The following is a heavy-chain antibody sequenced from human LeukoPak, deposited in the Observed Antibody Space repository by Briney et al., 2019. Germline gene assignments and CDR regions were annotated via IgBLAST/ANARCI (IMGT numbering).Heavy chain of an antibody. Sequence: KDSETLSLTCAVSGGSISSNSYYWGWIRQPPGKGLEWIGRIYDSGSTYYNPSLKSRVTISVDTSKNQFSLKLSSVTAADTAVYYCARTRYYYNSRSYGAPYYFDYWGQGTLVTVSS. D-gene: IGHD3-10*01. CDR2: IYDSGST. J-gene: IGHJ4*02. CDR1: GGSISSNSYY. V-gene: IGHV4-39*01. CDR3: ARTRYYYNSRSYGAPYYFDY.